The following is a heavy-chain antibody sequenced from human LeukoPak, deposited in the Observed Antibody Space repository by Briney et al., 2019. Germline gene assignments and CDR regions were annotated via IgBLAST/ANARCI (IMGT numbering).Heavy chain of an antibody. D-gene: IGHD5-18*01. CDR1: NASVTSYH. CDR3: ARGGYSYGYDDDFDY. V-gene: IGHV4-4*07. CDR2: VHFSGST. J-gene: IGHJ4*02. Sequence: SETLSLTCTVSNASVTSYHWAWIRQPAGKGLEWVGRVHFSGSTNYNPSLKSRVTISVDTSKSKFSLKLSSVTAADTAVYYCARGGYSYGYDDDFDYWGQGTLVTVSS.